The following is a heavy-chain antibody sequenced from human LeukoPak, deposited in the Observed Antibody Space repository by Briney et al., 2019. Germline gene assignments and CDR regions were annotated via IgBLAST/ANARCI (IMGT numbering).Heavy chain of an antibody. CDR1: GFTFSSYD. Sequence: GGSLRLSCAASGFTFSSYDMNWVRQAPGKGLEWVSYISRSSGIIYYADSVKGRITISRDNAKNSLYLQMNSLRAEDTAVYYCARDLPYCGGACLTFDYWGQGTLVTVSS. CDR2: ISRSSGII. CDR3: ARDLPYCGGACLTFDY. D-gene: IGHD2-21*01. V-gene: IGHV3-48*04. J-gene: IGHJ4*02.